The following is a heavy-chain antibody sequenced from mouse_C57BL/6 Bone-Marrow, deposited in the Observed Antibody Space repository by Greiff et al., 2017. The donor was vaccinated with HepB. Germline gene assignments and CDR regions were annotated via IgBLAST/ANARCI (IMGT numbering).Heavy chain of an antibody. V-gene: IGHV5-6*01. CDR1: GFTFSSYG. CDR2: ISSGGSYT. CDR3: ARLIYYDYFFDY. Sequence: DVHLVESGGDLVKPGGSLKLSCAASGFTFSSYGMSWVRQTPDKRLEWVATISSGGSYTYYPDSVKGRFTISRDNAKNTLYLQMSSLKSEDTAMYYCARLIYYDYFFDYWGQGTTLTVSS. J-gene: IGHJ2*01. D-gene: IGHD2-4*01.